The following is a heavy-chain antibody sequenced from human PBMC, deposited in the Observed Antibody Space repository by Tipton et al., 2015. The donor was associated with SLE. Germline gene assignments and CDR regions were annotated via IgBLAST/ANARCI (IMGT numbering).Heavy chain of an antibody. Sequence: GSLRLSCAASGFTFSRFWTHWVRQPPGKGLVWVARISSDGSSTRYADSVKGRFTISRDNAKNTLYLQMNSLTAEDTAVYFCAREDPGVVYSYSGMDVWGQGTTVTVSS. CDR2: ISSDGSST. CDR3: AREDPGVVYSYSGMDV. J-gene: IGHJ6*02. V-gene: IGHV3-74*01. D-gene: IGHD3-3*01. CDR1: GFTFSRFW.